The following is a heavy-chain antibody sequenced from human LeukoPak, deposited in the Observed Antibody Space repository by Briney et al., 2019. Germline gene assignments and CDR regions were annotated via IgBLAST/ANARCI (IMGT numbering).Heavy chain of an antibody. CDR1: EFTFSNYD. CDR2: IRYEGRNK. V-gene: IGHV3-30*02. D-gene: IGHD5-18*01. J-gene: IGHJ4*02. Sequence: PGGSLRLSCAASEFTFSNYDMHWVRQAPGKGLEWVAFIRYEGRNKYYADSVQGRFIISRDNSKNTLYLQMNSLRAEDTAVYYCARTVPVDTSLSFDYWGQGTLVTVSS. CDR3: ARTVPVDTSLSFDY.